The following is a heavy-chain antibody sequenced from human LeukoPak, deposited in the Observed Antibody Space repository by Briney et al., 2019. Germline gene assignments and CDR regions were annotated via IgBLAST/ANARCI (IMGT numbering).Heavy chain of an antibody. CDR3: TRLCGVTIIVGDMWY. V-gene: IGHV5-10-1*01. CDR1: GNSFTSYL. J-gene: IGHJ4*02. Sequence: GESLRTPCRGFGNSFTSYLVTWGRPMPGKGLGWMGRIHPSDAYTNSNPSLQGHITISADQAITTAIRQRSSLTASETAMYYCTRLCGVTIIVGDMWYWGQGTLVTVSS. D-gene: IGHD3-22*01. CDR2: IHPSDAYT.